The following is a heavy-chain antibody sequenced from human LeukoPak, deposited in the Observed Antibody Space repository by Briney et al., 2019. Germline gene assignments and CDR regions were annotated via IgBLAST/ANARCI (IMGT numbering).Heavy chain of an antibody. CDR2: ISWNSSSI. Sequence: PGGSLRLSCAASGFTFDDYAMHWVRQAPGKGLEWVSGISWNSSSIGYADSVKGRFTISRDNAKNSLYLQMNSLRAEDTALYYCATQYSNYDYYYYYMDVWGKGTTVTVSS. CDR1: GFTFDDYA. J-gene: IGHJ6*03. D-gene: IGHD4-11*01. V-gene: IGHV3-9*01. CDR3: ATQYSNYDYYYYYMDV.